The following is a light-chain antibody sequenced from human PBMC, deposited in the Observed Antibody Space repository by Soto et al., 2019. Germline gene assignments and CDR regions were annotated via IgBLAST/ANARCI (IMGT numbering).Light chain of an antibody. CDR2: AAS. CDR1: QSINNSY. Sequence: EIVLTQSPGTLSLSPGERATLSCRASQSINNSYLAWYQQKPGQAPRLLIYAASIRSTGIPDRFSGSGFGTDFSLTIGRLEPEDFAGYYCQQWGSSPVFTFGPWTKVDIK. J-gene: IGKJ3*01. V-gene: IGKV3-20*01. CDR3: QQWGSSPVFT.